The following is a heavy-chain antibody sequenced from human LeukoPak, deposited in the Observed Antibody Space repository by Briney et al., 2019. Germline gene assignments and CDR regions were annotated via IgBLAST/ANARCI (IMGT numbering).Heavy chain of an antibody. V-gene: IGHV5-51*01. CDR1: GYSVTSYW. D-gene: IGHD6-13*01. CDR3: ARWTIAAAGTFGFDY. J-gene: IGHJ4*02. Sequence: GESLKISCKGSGYSVTSYWIGWVRQMPGKGLEWMGIIYPGDSDTRYSPSFQGQVTISADKSISTAYLQWSSLKASDTAMYYCARWTIAAAGTFGFDYWGQGTLVTVSS. CDR2: IYPGDSDT.